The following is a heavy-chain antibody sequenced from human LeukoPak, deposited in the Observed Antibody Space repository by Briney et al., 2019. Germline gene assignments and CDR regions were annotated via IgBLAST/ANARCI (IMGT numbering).Heavy chain of an antibody. D-gene: IGHD2-15*01. CDR3: AKDPPLVD. V-gene: IGHV3-30*18. CDR1: GFTFRSYG. CDR2: ISFDGSNE. Sequence: RSLRLSCAASGFTFRSYGMHWVRQAPGKGLEWVALISFDGSNENYADSVKGRFTISRDNSKNTLYLQMNSLRAEDTAVYYCAKDPPLVDWGQGTLVTVSS. J-gene: IGHJ4*02.